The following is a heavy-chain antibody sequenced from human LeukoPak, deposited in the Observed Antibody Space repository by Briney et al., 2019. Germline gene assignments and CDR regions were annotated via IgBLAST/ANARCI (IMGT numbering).Heavy chain of an antibody. CDR3: ATPPTYCSSTSCYLGYFDY. D-gene: IGHD2-2*01. CDR2: FDPEDGET. V-gene: IGHV1-24*01. J-gene: IGHJ4*02. CDR1: GYTLTELS. Sequence: ASVKVSCKVSGYTLTELSMYWVRQAPGKGLEWMGGFDPEDGETIYAQKFQGRVTMTEDTSTDTAYMELSSLRSEDTAVYYCATPPTYCSSTSCYLGYFDYWGQGTLVTVSS.